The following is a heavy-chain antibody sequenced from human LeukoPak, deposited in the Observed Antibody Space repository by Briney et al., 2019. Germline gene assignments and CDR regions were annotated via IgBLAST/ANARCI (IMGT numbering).Heavy chain of an antibody. CDR1: GGTFSSYA. Sequence: SVKVSCKASGGTFSSYAISWVRQAPGQGLEWMGGIIPLFGTANYAQKFQGRVTITADESTSTAYMELSSLRSEDTAVYDCARDGRFGYRGYDWKFDAFDIWGQGTMVTVSS. CDR3: ARDGRFGYRGYDWKFDAFDI. CDR2: IIPLFGTA. V-gene: IGHV1-69*13. D-gene: IGHD5-12*01. J-gene: IGHJ3*02.